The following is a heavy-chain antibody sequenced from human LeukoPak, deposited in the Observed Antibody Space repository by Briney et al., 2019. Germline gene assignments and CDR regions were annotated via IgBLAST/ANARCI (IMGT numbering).Heavy chain of an antibody. CDR1: GCSISSYY. D-gene: IGHD4-17*01. CDR2: IYYSGST. J-gene: IGHJ6*03. V-gene: IGHV4-59*01. CDR3: ARVRTTVTRLDYYYYYMDV. Sequence: ETLSLTFPGSGCSISSYYWSWVRQPPGKGLEWIGYIYYSGSTNYNPSPKSRVTISVDTSKNQFSLKLSSVTAADTAVYYCARVRTTVTRLDYYYYYMDVWGKGTTVTVSS.